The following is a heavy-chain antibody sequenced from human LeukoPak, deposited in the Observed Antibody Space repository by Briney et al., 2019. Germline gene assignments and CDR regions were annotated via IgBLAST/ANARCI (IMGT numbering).Heavy chain of an antibody. CDR2: INHSGST. D-gene: IGHD6-13*01. CDR1: GGSISSSSYY. V-gene: IGHV4-39*07. Sequence: SETLSLTCTVSGGSISSSSYYWGWIRQPPGKGLEWIGEINHSGSTNYNPSLKSRVTISVDTSKNQFSLKLSSVTAADTAVYYCARGPPYSSSWYIYWGQGTLVTVSS. CDR3: ARGPPYSSSWYIY. J-gene: IGHJ4*02.